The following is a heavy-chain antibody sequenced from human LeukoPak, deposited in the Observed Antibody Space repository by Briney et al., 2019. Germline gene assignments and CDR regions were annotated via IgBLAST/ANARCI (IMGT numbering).Heavy chain of an antibody. CDR2: ISPYNGNA. CDR3: ARDGLGDSSGYYYLRADGWFDP. D-gene: IGHD3-22*01. Sequence: ASVKVSCKASGYTFTKYDINWVRQAPGQGLEWMGWISPYNGNANYAQNLQGRVTMTTDTSTSTAYMELRSLRSDDTAVYYCARDGLGDSSGYYYLRADGWFDPWGQGTLVTVSS. CDR1: GYTFTKYD. J-gene: IGHJ5*02. V-gene: IGHV1-18*01.